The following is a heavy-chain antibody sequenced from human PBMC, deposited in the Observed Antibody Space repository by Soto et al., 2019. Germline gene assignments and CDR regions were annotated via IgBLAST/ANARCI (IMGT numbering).Heavy chain of an antibody. Sequence: SVKVSCKASGGTFSSYAISWVRQAPGQGLEWIGGIIPIFGTANYAQKFQGRVTITADESTSTAYMELSSLRSEDTAVYYCARFQVGDSSSSLRAYYYGMDVWGQGTTVTVSS. V-gene: IGHV1-69*13. J-gene: IGHJ6*02. CDR3: ARFQVGDSSSSLRAYYYGMDV. D-gene: IGHD6-6*01. CDR2: IIPIFGTA. CDR1: GGTFSSYA.